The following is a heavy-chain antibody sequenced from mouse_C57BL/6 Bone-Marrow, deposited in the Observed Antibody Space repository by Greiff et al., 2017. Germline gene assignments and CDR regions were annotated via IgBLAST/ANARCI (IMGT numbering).Heavy chain of an antibody. D-gene: IGHD1-1*01. Sequence: QVQLQQSGAELVRPGASVTLSCKASGYTFTDYEMHWVKQTPVHGLEWIGAIDPETGGTAYNQKFKGKAILTADKSSSTASMELRSLTSEDSAVYYCTITTVVASDYWGQGTTLTVSS. V-gene: IGHV1-15*01. CDR3: TITTVVASDY. J-gene: IGHJ2*01. CDR2: IDPETGGT. CDR1: GYTFTDYE.